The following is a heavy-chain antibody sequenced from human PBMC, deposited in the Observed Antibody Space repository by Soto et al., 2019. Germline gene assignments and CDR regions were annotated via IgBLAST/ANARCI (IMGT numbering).Heavy chain of an antibody. V-gene: IGHV3-72*01. CDR3: TRAGILTTPYYSDY. D-gene: IGHD2-21*01. J-gene: IGHJ4*02. CDR2: VRHTILSYTT. Sequence: KGGEWVGRVRHTILSYTTEYAASVKDRFIISRDDSRNSLYLQMNTLKTEDTAMYYCTRAGILTTPYYSDYWGQGTLVTVSS.